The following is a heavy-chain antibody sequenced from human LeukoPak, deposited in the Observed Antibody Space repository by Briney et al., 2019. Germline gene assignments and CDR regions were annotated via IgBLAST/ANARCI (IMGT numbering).Heavy chain of an antibody. CDR2: IYYSGST. CDR3: GRDKAGYNDY. J-gene: IGHJ4*02. Sequence: PSETLSLTCTVSGGSISSYYWSWIRQPPGKGLEWIGYIYYSGSTTYNPSLKSRVSISVDTSKNQFSLRLSSVTAADTAVYYCGRDKAGYNDYWGQGTLVTVSS. D-gene: IGHD5-24*01. V-gene: IGHV4-59*01. CDR1: GGSISSYY.